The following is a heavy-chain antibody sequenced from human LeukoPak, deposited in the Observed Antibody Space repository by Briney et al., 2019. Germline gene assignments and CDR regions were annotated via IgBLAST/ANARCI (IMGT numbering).Heavy chain of an antibody. CDR2: IIPIFGTA. J-gene: IGHJ4*02. CDR3: ASLQRWPHQGDYFDY. D-gene: IGHD5-24*01. CDR1: GYTFTSYA. Sequence: GASVKVSCKASGYTFTSYAISWVRQAPGQGLEWMGGIIPIFGTANYAQKFQGRVTVTADESTSTAYMELSSLRSEDTAVYYCASLQRWPHQGDYFDYWGQGTLVTVSS. V-gene: IGHV1-69*13.